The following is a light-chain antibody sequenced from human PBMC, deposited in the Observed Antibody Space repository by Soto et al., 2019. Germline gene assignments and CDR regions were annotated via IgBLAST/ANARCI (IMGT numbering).Light chain of an antibody. V-gene: IGKV1-5*02. CDR1: QSINNW. J-gene: IGKJ1*01. CDR2: DAS. Sequence: MTQSPATLSASVGDIFPIICRASQSINNWLAWYQQKPGKAPKLLIYDASSLESGVPSRFSGSGSGTEFTLTISSLQPDDFATYYCQQYNSYWTFGQGTKVDIK. CDR3: QQYNSYWT.